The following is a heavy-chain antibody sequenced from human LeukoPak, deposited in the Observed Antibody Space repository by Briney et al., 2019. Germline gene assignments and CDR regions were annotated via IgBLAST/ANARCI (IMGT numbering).Heavy chain of an antibody. J-gene: IGHJ4*02. V-gene: IGHV3-21*01. D-gene: IGHD5-24*01. CDR3: ARGTVEMATISY. CDR1: GFTFSSYS. CDR2: ISSSSSYI. Sequence: PGGSLRLSCAASGFTFSSYSMNWVRQAPGKGLEWVSSISSSSSYIYYADSVKGRFTISRDNAKNSLYPQMNSLRAEDTAVYYCARGTVEMATISYWGQGTLVTVSS.